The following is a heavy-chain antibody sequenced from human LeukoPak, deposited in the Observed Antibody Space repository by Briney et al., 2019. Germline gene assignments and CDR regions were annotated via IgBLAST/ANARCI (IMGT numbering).Heavy chain of an antibody. J-gene: IGHJ4*02. CDR3: ARLTTVTPGY. V-gene: IGHV4-31*03. CDR1: GGSISSGGYY. CDR2: IYYSGST. Sequence: SETLSLTCTVSGGSISSGGYYWSWIRQHPGKGLEWIGYIYYSGSTYYNPSLKSRVTISVDTSKNQFSLKLSSVTAADTAVYYCARLTTVTPGYWGQGTLVTVSS. D-gene: IGHD4-17*01.